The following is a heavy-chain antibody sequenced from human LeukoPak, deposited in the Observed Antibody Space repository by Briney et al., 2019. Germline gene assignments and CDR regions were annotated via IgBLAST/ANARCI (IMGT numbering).Heavy chain of an antibody. CDR2: IGVGGTFT. CDR3: VRDDSSVYFNY. CDR1: GFTFSSYA. Sequence: GGSLRLSCTASGFTFSSYAMNWVRQAPGKGLEWVSGIGVGGTFTYYADSVKGRFTISRDNSRNTLYLQMNSLRAEDTAVYYCVRDDSSVYFNYWGQGTLVTVSS. V-gene: IGHV3-23*01. D-gene: IGHD3-22*01. J-gene: IGHJ4*02.